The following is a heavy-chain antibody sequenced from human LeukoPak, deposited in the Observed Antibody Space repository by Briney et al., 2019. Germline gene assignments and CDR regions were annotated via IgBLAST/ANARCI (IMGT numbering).Heavy chain of an antibody. J-gene: IGHJ3*02. CDR1: GFTFSSYS. Sequence: GGSLRLSCAASGFTFSSYSMNWVRQAPGKGLEWVSYISSSSSTIYYADSVKGRFTISRDNAKNSLYLQMNSLRAEDTAVYYCARDRDSSSSWRSAFDIWGQGTMVTVSS. CDR2: ISSSSSTI. V-gene: IGHV3-48*01. D-gene: IGHD6-6*01. CDR3: ARDRDSSSSWRSAFDI.